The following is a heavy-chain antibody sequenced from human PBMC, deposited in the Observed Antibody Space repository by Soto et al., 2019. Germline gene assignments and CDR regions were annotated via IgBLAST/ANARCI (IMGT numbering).Heavy chain of an antibody. CDR1: GGSFSGYY. J-gene: IGHJ5*02. CDR2: INHSGST. CDR3: ARAISSIAFGYNWFDP. D-gene: IGHD6-6*01. Sequence: PSETLSLTCAVYGGSFSGYYWSWIRQPPGKGLEWIGEINHSGSTNYNPSLKSRVTISVDTSKNQFSLKLSSVTAADTAVYYCARAISSIAFGYNWFDPWGQGTLVTVSS. V-gene: IGHV4-34*01.